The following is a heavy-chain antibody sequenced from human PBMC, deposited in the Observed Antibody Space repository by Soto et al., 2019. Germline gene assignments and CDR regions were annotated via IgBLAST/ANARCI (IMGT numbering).Heavy chain of an antibody. CDR3: ARGGAGVTENWFDP. V-gene: IGHV4-34*01. D-gene: IGHD3-10*01. J-gene: IGHJ5*02. CDR2: IHHSGST. Sequence: QVQLQQWGAGLLKPSETLSLTCAVYGGSFSDYYWSWIRQPPGKGLEWIGEIHHSGSTNYNPSLKSRVTTSVATPKNQFSLKLRSVTAADTAVYYCARGGAGVTENWFDPWGQGTLVTVSS. CDR1: GGSFSDYY.